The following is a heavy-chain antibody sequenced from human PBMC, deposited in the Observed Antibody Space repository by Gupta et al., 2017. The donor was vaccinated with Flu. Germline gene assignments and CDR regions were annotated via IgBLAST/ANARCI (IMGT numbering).Heavy chain of an antibody. CDR2: ISSSSSYI. CDR3: ARSFNVGGRDWYFDL. CDR1: GFTFSTYS. D-gene: IGHD3-16*01. J-gene: IGHJ2*01. Sequence: EVQLVESGGGLVKPGGSLRLSCAASGFTFSTYSINWVRQAPGKGLEWVSSISSSSSYIYYADSVKGRFTISRDNAKNSLYLQMNSLRAEDTAVFYCARSFNVGGRDWYFDLWGRGTLVTVSS. V-gene: IGHV3-21*01.